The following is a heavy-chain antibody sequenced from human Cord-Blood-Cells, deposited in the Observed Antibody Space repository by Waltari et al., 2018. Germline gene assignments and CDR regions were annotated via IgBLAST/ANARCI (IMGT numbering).Heavy chain of an antibody. CDR1: GFPFSSYW. D-gene: IGHD3-10*01. CDR3: AREEVVTMVRGVKTSGVDY. CDR2: INSDGSST. Sequence: EVQLVESGGGLVQPGGSLRLSCAASGFPFSSYWMHWVRQAPGKGLVWVSRINSDGSSTSYADSVKGRFTISRDNAKNTLYLQMNSLRAEDTAVYYCAREEVVTMVRGVKTSGVDYWGQGTLVTVSS. J-gene: IGHJ4*02. V-gene: IGHV3-74*01.